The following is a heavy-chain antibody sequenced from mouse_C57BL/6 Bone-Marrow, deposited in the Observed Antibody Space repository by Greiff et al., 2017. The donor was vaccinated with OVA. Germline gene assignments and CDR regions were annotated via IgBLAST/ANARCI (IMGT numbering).Heavy chain of an antibody. CDR3: ARTTMVTYYAMDY. CDR2: INPNYGTT. V-gene: IGHV1-39*01. D-gene: IGHD2-2*01. J-gene: IGHJ4*01. CDR1: GYAFSSSW. Sequence: EVQVVESGPELVKPGASVKISCKASGYAFSSSWMNWVKQSNGKSLEWIGVINPNYGTTSYNQKFKGKATLTVDQSSSTAYMQLNSLTSEDSAVYYCARTTMVTYYAMDYWGQGTSVTVSS.